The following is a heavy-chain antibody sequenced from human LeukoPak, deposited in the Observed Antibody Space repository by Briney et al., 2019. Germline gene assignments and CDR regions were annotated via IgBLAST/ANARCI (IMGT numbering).Heavy chain of an antibody. CDR1: GFTFSSYS. J-gene: IGHJ3*02. D-gene: IGHD3-22*01. CDR3: AREIYDSSGPDAFDI. Sequence: SGGSLRLSCAASGFTFSSYSMNWVRQAPGKGLEWVSYISSSSSTIYYADSVKGRFTISRDNAKNSLYLQMNSLRAEDTAVYYCAREIYDSSGPDAFDIWGQGTMVTVSS. V-gene: IGHV3-48*04. CDR2: ISSSSSTI.